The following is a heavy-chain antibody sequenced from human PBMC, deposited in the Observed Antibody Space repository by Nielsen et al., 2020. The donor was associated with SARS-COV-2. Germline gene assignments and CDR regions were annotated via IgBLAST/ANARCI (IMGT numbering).Heavy chain of an antibody. D-gene: IGHD6-13*01. CDR3: ARACALSSSWYSMDF. J-gene: IGHJ6*02. V-gene: IGHV3-13*01. Sequence: GGSLRLSCAASGFTFNNYDMHWVRQATGKGLEWVSAIGTGGDTFYPGSVKGRFTITRENAKNSLYLQMNSLRAGDTAVYYCARACALSSSWYSMDFWGQGTTVTVSS. CDR1: GFTFNNYD. CDR2: IGTGGDT.